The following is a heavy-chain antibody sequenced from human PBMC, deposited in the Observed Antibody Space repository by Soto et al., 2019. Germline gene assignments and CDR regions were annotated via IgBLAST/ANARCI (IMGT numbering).Heavy chain of an antibody. CDR1: GYTLSSYS. V-gene: IGHV3-21*01. CDR3: ARDMVRLRYDAFHI. D-gene: IGHD4-17*01. J-gene: IGHJ3*02. CDR2: ISSSSSYI. Sequence: GGSLRLSCAASGYTLSSYSRNWVRQAPGKRLEWGSSISSSSSYIYYVDSVKGRYTISRDNTKNSLYLQMNSLRAEDTAVYNYARDMVRLRYDAFHIRGQAPMVTGSS.